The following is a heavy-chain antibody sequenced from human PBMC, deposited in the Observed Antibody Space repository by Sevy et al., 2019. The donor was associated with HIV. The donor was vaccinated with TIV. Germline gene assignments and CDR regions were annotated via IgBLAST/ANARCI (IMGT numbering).Heavy chain of an antibody. Sequence: GGSLRLSCEASGFTFTRYAFHWVRQAPGKGLEWVAVISKEGTNKYYIDSVKGRFTISRDNSRNTLFLQMERLRAEDTAMCFCARDPHAVPHWGSFDSWGQGTLVTVSS. CDR3: ARDPHAVPHWGSFDS. D-gene: IGHD3-16*01. CDR1: GFTFTRYA. V-gene: IGHV3-30-3*01. J-gene: IGHJ4*02. CDR2: ISKEGTNK.